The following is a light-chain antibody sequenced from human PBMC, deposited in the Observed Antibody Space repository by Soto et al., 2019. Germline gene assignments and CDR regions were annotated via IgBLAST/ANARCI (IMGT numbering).Light chain of an antibody. CDR1: QSVSSN. CDR2: GAS. Sequence: EIVMTQSPATLSVSPGERATLSCRASQSVSSNLAGYQQKPGQAPRLLIYGASTRATGIPARFSGSGSGTEVTLTISSLQSEDFAGYYCQQYNNWPPKNTFGQGTKLEIK. V-gene: IGKV3-15*01. CDR3: QQYNNWPPKNT. J-gene: IGKJ2*01.